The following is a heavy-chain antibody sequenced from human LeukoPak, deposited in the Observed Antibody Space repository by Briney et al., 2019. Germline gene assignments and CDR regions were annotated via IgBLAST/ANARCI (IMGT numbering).Heavy chain of an antibody. Sequence: PGRFLRLSCAASGFTFSSYGMHWVRQAPGKGLEWVAVIWYDGSNKYYADSVKGRFTISRDNSKNTLYLQMNSLRAEDTAVYYCASWYQLLFDYWGQGTLVTVSS. CDR2: IWYDGSNK. D-gene: IGHD2-2*01. CDR3: ASWYQLLFDY. V-gene: IGHV3-33*01. CDR1: GFTFSSYG. J-gene: IGHJ4*02.